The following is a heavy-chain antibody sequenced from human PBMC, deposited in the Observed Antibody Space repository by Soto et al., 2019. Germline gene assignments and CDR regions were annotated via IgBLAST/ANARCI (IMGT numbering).Heavy chain of an antibody. CDR2: ICRTGST. V-gene: IGHV4-4*02. D-gene: IGHD1-7*01. Sequence: QVQLQESGPGLVKPSGTLSLTCAVSGGSFTSNNWWTWVRQPPGQGLEWIGEICRTGSTNYNPSLKSRVTRSLDKSENQFSLKVTSLTAADTAVYYCASRDPGTSVDYWGQGPLVTVSS. CDR1: GGSFTSNNW. CDR3: ASRDPGTSVDY. J-gene: IGHJ4*02.